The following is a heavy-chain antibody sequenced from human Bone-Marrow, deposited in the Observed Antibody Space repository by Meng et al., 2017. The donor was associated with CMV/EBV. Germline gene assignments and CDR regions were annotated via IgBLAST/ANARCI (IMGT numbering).Heavy chain of an antibody. V-gene: IGHV1-69*02. CDR2: IIPILGIA. J-gene: IGHJ6*02. CDR3: ARGDRAARPDLGDV. CDR1: GGTFSSYT. D-gene: IGHD6-6*01. Sequence: SVKVSCKASGGTFSSYTISWVRQAPGQGLEWMGRIIPILGIANYAQKFQGRVTLTADQSTSTAYMELSSLRSEDTALYYCARGDRAARPDLGDVWGPGTTVTVSS.